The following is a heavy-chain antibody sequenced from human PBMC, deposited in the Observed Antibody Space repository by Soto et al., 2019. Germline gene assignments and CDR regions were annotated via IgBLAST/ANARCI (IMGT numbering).Heavy chain of an antibody. V-gene: IGHV1-18*01. D-gene: IGHD1-26*01. CDR3: ARGRYLDY. CDR1: GYTFTTYG. Sequence: QVHLVQSGAEVKKPGASVKVSCKASGYTFTTYGIAWVRQAPGQGLEWMGWISAYNANTDYAQRLQGRVTITTDTSTSTAHMELRSLRSDETAVYYCARGRYLDYWGQGTLVTVSS. CDR2: ISAYNANT. J-gene: IGHJ4*02.